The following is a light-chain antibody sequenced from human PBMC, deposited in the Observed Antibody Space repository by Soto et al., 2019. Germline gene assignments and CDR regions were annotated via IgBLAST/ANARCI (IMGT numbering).Light chain of an antibody. CDR2: DAS. J-gene: IGKJ3*01. CDR3: QQFNSYPRT. V-gene: IGKV1-13*02. CDR1: QGISSA. Sequence: ALQLTQSPSSLSASVGDRVTITCRASQGISSALAWYQQKPGQAPKLLIYDASSLESRVPSRFSGSGSGTDFTLTISSLQPEDFATYYCQQFNSYPRTFGPGTKVDIK.